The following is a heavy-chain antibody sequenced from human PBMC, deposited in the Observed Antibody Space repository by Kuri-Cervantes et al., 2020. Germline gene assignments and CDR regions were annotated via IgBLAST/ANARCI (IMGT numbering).Heavy chain of an antibody. J-gene: IGHJ6*02. D-gene: IGHD1-26*01. V-gene: IGHV3-9*01. CDR2: ISWNSGSI. Sequence: SLKIPCAAPGFTFSSYAMHWGRQAPGKGLEWVSGISWNSGSIGYADSVKGRFTISRDNAKNFLYLQINSLRAEDTAVYYCARGRGSYHYYYYGIDVWGQGTTVTVSS. CDR3: ARGRGSYHYYYYGIDV. CDR1: GFTFSSYA.